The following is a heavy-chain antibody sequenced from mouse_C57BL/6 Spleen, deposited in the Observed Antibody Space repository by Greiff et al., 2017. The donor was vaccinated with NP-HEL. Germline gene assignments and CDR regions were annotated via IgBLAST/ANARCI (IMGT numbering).Heavy chain of an antibody. CDR1: GYAFTNYL. D-gene: IGHD2-10*02. CDR2: INPGSGGT. CDR3: ARNGGYGNFFAY. Sequence: QVQLQQSGAELVRPGTSVKVSCKASGYAFTNYLIEWVKQRPGQGLEWIGVINPGSGGTNYNEKFKGKATLTADKSSSTAYMQLSSLTSEDSAVYFGARNGGYGNFFAYWGQGTLVTVSA. V-gene: IGHV1-54*01. J-gene: IGHJ3*01.